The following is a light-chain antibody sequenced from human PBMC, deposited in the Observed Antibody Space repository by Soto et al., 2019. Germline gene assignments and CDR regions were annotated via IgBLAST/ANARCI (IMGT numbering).Light chain of an antibody. J-gene: IGKJ1*01. CDR3: QHRSDWWT. CDR2: DAS. CDR1: QSISSY. V-gene: IGKV3-11*01. Sequence: EIVLTQSPATLSLSPGERATLSCRASQSISSYLAWYQQKPDQAPRLLIYDASNRATGIQARFSGSGSGTDFTLPISSLEPEDFAVYYCQHRSDWWTFGQGTKVEIK.